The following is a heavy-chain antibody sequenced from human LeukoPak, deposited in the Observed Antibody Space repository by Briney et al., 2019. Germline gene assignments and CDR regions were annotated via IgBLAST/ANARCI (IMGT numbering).Heavy chain of an antibody. V-gene: IGHV4-34*01. CDR1: GGSFSGYY. J-gene: IGHJ4*02. CDR3: ARVRGYSYGYLDY. D-gene: IGHD5-18*01. CDR2: INHSGST. Sequence: SETLSLTCAVYGGSFSGYYWSWIRQPPGMGLEWIGEINHSGSTNYNPSLKSRVTISVDTSKNQFSLELSSVTAADTAVYYCARVRGYSYGYLDYWGQGTLVTVSS.